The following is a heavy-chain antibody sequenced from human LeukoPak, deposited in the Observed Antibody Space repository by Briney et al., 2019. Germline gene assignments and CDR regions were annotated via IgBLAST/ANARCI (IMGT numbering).Heavy chain of an antibody. D-gene: IGHD4-11*01. Sequence: SETLSLTCTVSGGSISSYYWSWIRQPAGKGLEWIGRIYTSGSTNYNPSLKSRVTMSVDTSKNQFSLKLSSVTAADTAVYYCARSRDYSNYGSFFDYWGRGTLVTVSS. CDR1: GGSISSYY. CDR2: IYTSGST. CDR3: ARSRDYSNYGSFFDY. J-gene: IGHJ4*02. V-gene: IGHV4-4*07.